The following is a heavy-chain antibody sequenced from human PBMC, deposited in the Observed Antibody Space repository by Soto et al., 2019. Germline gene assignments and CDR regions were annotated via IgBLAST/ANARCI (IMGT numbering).Heavy chain of an antibody. J-gene: IGHJ6*02. D-gene: IGHD5-18*01. Sequence: QVQLLESGPGLVKPSETLSLTCTVSGASISSYYWSWIRQPPGKGLEWIGYIYYSGSTNYNPSLKSRVTISVDTSKNQFSLKLSSVTAADTAVYYCARQIPRYSHGAVYYYYGMDVWGQGTTVTVSS. CDR2: IYYSGST. V-gene: IGHV4-59*01. CDR1: GASISSYY. CDR3: ARQIPRYSHGAVYYYYGMDV.